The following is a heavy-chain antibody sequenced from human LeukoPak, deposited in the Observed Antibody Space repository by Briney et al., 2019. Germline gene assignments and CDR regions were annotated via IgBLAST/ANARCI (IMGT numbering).Heavy chain of an antibody. V-gene: IGHV3-48*03. CDR1: GFTFSSYE. Sequence: PGGSLRLSCAASGFTFSSYEMNWVRQAPGKGLEWVSYISSSGSTIYYADSVKGRFTISRDNAKNSLYLQMNSLRAEDTAFYYRAGGGIRYFDWLLPPPYFDYWGQGTLVTVSS. CDR2: ISSSGSTI. J-gene: IGHJ4*02. CDR3: AGGGIRYFDWLLPPPYFDY. D-gene: IGHD3-9*01.